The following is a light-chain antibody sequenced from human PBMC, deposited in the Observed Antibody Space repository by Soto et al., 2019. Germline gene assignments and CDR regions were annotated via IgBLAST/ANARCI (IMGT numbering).Light chain of an antibody. CDR1: SSNIGNNY. CDR3: GTGDSSLSGVV. J-gene: IGLJ2*01. CDR2: ENN. V-gene: IGLV1-51*02. Sequence: QSVLTQPPSVSAAPGQKVTISCSGSSSNIGNNYVSWYQQLPGTAPKLLIYENNKRPSGIPDRFSGSKSGTSATLGVTGLQTGDEADYYCGTGDSSLSGVVFGGGTKLTVL.